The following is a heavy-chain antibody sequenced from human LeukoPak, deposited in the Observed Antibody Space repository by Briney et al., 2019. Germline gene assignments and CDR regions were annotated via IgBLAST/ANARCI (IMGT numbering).Heavy chain of an antibody. CDR1: GFTFSKYG. CDR3: AKSPLVGATRYFQH. D-gene: IGHD1-26*01. CDR2: ISDSGDST. V-gene: IGHV3-23*01. J-gene: IGHJ1*01. Sequence: GGSLRLSCAASGFTFSKYGMSWVRQAPGKGLEWVSGISDSGDSTDYADSVKGRFTISRDNSKDTLYLQMNSLRAEDTAVYYCAKSPLVGATRYFQHWGQGTLVTVSS.